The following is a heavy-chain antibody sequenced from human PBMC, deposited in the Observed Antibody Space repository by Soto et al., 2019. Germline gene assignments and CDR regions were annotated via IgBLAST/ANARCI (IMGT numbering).Heavy chain of an antibody. CDR1: GFTFSSYG. V-gene: IGHV3-30*18. CDR3: AKDRSTTTFPTDY. CDR2: ISYDGSNK. J-gene: IGHJ4*02. Sequence: QVQLVESGGGVVQPGRSLRLSCAASGFTFSSYGMHWVRQAPGKGLEWVAVISYDGSNKYYADSVKGRFTISRDNSKNTLYLQMNSLRAEDTAVYYCAKDRSTTTFPTDYWGQGTLVTVSS. D-gene: IGHD4-17*01.